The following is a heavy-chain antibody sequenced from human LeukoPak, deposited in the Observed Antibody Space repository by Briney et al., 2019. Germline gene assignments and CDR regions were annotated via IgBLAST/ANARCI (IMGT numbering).Heavy chain of an antibody. CDR2: ISSDGSTI. Sequence: GGSLRLSCAASEFTFSSCSMNWVRQAPGKGLEWVSYISSDGSTIYYADSVKGRLTISRDNPTNTLFLQMNSLRAEDTAVYFCAKRGVVIRVILVGFNRDAYYFDSWGQGALVTVSS. D-gene: IGHD2-21*01. CDR1: EFTFSSCS. CDR3: AKRGVVIRVILVGFNRDAYYFDS. J-gene: IGHJ4*02. V-gene: IGHV3-48*01.